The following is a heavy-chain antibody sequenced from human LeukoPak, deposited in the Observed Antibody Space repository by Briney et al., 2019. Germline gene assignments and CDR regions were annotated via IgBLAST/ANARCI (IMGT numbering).Heavy chain of an antibody. D-gene: IGHD2-15*01. CDR3: PRGSIVVVVAAPFVP. Sequence: PSETLSLTCILSGGSLSSYYWSWIRHPPGKGLEWIGEINHSGSTNYNPSLTSRATLSVDTSKNQFSLKLSSVTAADTAVYYCPRGSIVVVVAAPFVPWREGALVTVSS. CDR1: GGSLSSYY. J-gene: IGHJ5*02. CDR2: INHSGST. V-gene: IGHV4-34*01.